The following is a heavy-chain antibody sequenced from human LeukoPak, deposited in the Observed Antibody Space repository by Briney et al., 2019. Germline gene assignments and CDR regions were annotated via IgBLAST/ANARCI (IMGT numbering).Heavy chain of an antibody. CDR2: ISNDGSII. CDR3: AKDGPYCGGITCYFRYFDL. CDR1: GFTFSSYG. J-gene: IGHJ2*01. Sequence: GRSLRLSCAASGFTFSSYGMHWVRQAPGKGLEWVAVISNDGSIIYYADSVKGRFTISRDNSKNTLHLQMNSLRPDDTAVYYCAKDGPYCGGITCYFRYFDLWGRGTLVTVSS. V-gene: IGHV3-30*18. D-gene: IGHD2-21*01.